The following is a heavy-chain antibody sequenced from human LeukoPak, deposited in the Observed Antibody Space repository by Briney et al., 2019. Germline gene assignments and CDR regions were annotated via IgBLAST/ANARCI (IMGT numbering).Heavy chain of an antibody. CDR2: IRGSGGST. V-gene: IGHV3-23*01. D-gene: IGHD3-22*01. CDR1: GFTFSSYA. CDR3: AEAYYDSSGYYYDSPHFDY. Sequence: GGSLRLSCAASGFTFSSYAMSWVRQAPGKGLEWGSAIRGSGGSTYYADSVKGRFTISRDNSKNTLYLQMNSLRAEDTAVYYCAEAYYDSSGYYYDSPHFDYWGQGTLVTVSS. J-gene: IGHJ4*02.